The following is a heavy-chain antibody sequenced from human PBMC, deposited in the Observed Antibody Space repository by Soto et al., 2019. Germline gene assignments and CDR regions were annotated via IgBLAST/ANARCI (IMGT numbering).Heavy chain of an antibody. CDR1: GFTFSNAW. CDR3: TTEVDYYDSSGYYRYNFDY. CDR2: IKSKTDGGTT. J-gene: IGHJ4*02. Sequence: GGSLRLSCAASGFTFSNAWMRWVRQAPGKGLEWVGRIKSKTDGGTTDYAAPVKGRFTISRDESKNTPYLQMNSLKTEDTAVYYCTTEVDYYDSSGYYRYNFDYWGQGTLVTVSS. V-gene: IGHV3-15*01. D-gene: IGHD3-22*01.